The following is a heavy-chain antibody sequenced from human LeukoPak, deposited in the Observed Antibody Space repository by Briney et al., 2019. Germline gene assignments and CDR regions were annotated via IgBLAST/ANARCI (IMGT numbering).Heavy chain of an antibody. D-gene: IGHD4-23*01. V-gene: IGHV2-5*01. J-gene: IGHJ4*02. Sequence: SGPTLVNPTQTLTLTCTFSGFSLSTSGVGVGWIRQPPGKALEWLALIYWNDDKRYSPSLKSRLTITKDTSKNQVVLTMTNIDPVDTATYYCAHTSFAPPQHYGDYGGNSGGGYFDYWGQGTLVTVSS. CDR2: IYWNDDK. CDR1: GFSLSTSGVG. CDR3: AHTSFAPPQHYGDYGGNSGGGYFDY.